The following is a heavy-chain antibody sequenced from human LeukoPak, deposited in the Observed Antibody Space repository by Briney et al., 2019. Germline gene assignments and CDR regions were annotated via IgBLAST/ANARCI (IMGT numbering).Heavy chain of an antibody. CDR2: IYHSGST. CDR1: GGSISSGGYY. Sequence: SETLSLTCTVSGGSISSGGYYWSWIRQPPGKGLEWIGYIYHSGSTYYNPSLKSRVTISVDTSKNQFSLKLSSVTAADTAVYYCARGGGRYCSSTSCYASDYWGQGTLVTVSS. CDR3: ARGGGRYCSSTSCYASDY. V-gene: IGHV4-30-2*01. J-gene: IGHJ4*02. D-gene: IGHD2-2*01.